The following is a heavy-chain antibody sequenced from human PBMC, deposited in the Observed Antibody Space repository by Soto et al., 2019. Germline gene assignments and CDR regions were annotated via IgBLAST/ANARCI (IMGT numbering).Heavy chain of an antibody. CDR3: ARDRRLISGTEYYYYNMDV. CDR2: INPGGGT. Sequence: ASVKVSCKASGYSFTGYYMHWVRQAPGQGLEWMGCINPGGGTNYVQKFQGRVTMTRDTSISTVYMELSRLRSDDTAVYYCARDRRLISGTEYYYYNMDVWGPGTTVTVYS. V-gene: IGHV1-2*02. D-gene: IGHD1-20*01. CDR1: GYSFTGYY. J-gene: IGHJ6*02.